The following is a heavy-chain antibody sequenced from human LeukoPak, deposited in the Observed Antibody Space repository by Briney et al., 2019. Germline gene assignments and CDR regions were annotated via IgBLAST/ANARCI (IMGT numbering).Heavy chain of an antibody. CDR1: GGSFSGDY. CDR2: INRSGRA. Sequence: SETLTLTCAVYGGSFSGDYWSWVRQPPGKGLEWIGDINRSGRAVYNTSLKSRVIISVDTSKNQFTLKVNSVTAADTAVYYCARHKIVITMLGVHRWFDPWGQGTLVTVSS. D-gene: IGHD3-3*01. V-gene: IGHV4-34*01. J-gene: IGHJ5*02. CDR3: ARHKIVITMLGVHRWFDP.